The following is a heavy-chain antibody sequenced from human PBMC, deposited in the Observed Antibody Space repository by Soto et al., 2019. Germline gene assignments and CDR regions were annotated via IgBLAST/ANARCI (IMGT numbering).Heavy chain of an antibody. Sequence: GGSLILSCAAAGFTFSSYAMHWVRQAPGEGLEWVAVISYDGSNKYYADSVKGRFTISRDNSKNTLYLQMNSLRAEDTAVYYCAREDRINYGLDYWGQGTLVTVSS. V-gene: IGHV3-30-3*01. CDR1: GFTFSSYA. D-gene: IGHD3-10*01. J-gene: IGHJ4*02. CDR2: ISYDGSNK. CDR3: AREDRINYGLDY.